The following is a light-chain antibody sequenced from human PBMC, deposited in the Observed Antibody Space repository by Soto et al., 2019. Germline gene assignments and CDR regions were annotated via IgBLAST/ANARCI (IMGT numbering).Light chain of an antibody. CDR2: AAS. CDR3: LQDYNYPYT. Sequence: AIQMTQSPSSLSASVGDRVTITCRARQGIRNDLGWYQQKPGKAPKLLIYAASSLQSGVPSRFSGSGSCTDFSLTISSLQPEDFATYYCLQDYNYPYTCGQGTKLESK. CDR1: QGIRND. J-gene: IGKJ2*01. V-gene: IGKV1-6*01.